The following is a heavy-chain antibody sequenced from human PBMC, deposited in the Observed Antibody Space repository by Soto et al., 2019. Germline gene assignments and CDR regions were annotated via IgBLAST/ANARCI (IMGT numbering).Heavy chain of an antibody. V-gene: IGHV3-30-3*01. D-gene: IGHD3-16*01. CDR1: GFTFISYA. J-gene: IGHJ4*02. Sequence: PGGSLRHSCAASGFTFISYAMHWVRQAPGKGLEWVAVISYDGSNKYYADSVKGRFTISRDNSKNTLYLQMNSLRAEDTAVYYCARVSGRGDFLDYWGQGTLVTVSS. CDR3: ARVSGRGDFLDY. CDR2: ISYDGSNK.